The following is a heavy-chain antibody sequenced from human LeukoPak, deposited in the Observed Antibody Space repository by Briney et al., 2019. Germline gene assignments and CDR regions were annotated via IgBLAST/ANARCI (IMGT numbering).Heavy chain of an antibody. J-gene: IGHJ4*02. V-gene: IGHV3-48*04. CDR1: GFTFSSYS. CDR3: AREEFDY. Sequence: PGGSRRLSCAASGFTFSSYSMNWVRQAPGKGLELVSYISTSSGAIYYADSVKGRFTISRDNVKNSLYLQMNSLSAEDIALYYCAREEFDYWGQGTLVRVSS. CDR2: ISTSSGAI.